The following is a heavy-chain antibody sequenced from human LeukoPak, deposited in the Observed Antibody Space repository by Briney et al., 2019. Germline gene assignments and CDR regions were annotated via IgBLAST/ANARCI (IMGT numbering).Heavy chain of an antibody. Sequence: GGCLRLSCAGSGCTFDDYTMHWARQPPGKGLEWVSLISWDGGSAYYADSVKGRFTISRDNSKDSLYPQMNSLRIEDTALYFCAKDAIAVAGNGERGDYFDYWGQGTLVTVSS. V-gene: IGHV3-43*01. CDR1: GCTFDDYT. D-gene: IGHD6-19*01. CDR2: ISWDGGSA. J-gene: IGHJ4*02. CDR3: AKDAIAVAGNGERGDYFDY.